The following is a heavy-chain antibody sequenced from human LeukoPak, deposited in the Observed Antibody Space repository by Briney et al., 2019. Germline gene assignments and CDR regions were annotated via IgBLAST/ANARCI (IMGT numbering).Heavy chain of an antibody. CDR2: IYYSGST. CDR1: GGSISSYY. J-gene: IGHJ4*02. D-gene: IGHD1-26*01. Sequence: SETLSLTCSVSGGSISSYYWSWIRQPPGKGLEWIGYIYYSGSTNYNPSLKSRVTISVDTSKNQSSLKLSSVTAAGTAVYYCARGATRFDYWGQGTLVTVSS. V-gene: IGHV4-59*01. CDR3: ARGATRFDY.